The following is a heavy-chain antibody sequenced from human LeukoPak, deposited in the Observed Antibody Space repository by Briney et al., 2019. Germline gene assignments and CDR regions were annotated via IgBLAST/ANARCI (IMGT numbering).Heavy chain of an antibody. CDR1: GFTFSNYW. CDR2: INSDGSSR. CDR3: AKVYSSRFCFDY. D-gene: IGHD6-13*01. J-gene: IGHJ4*02. Sequence: PGGSLRLSCAASGFTFSNYWMHWVRQAPGKGLVWVSRINSDGSSRNYADSVKGRFTISRHNSKNTLYLQMNSLRAEDTAVYYCAKVYSSRFCFDYWGQGTLVTVSS. V-gene: IGHV3-74*01.